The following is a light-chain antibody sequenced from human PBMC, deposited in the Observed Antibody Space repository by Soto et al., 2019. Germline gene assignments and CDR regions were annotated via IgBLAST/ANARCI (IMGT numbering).Light chain of an antibody. Sequence: QSALTQPASVSGSPGQSITISCTGTSSDVGGYNHVSWYQQHPGKAPKLMIYDVSNRPSGVSNRFSGSKSGNTASLTISGLQAEDEADYYCCSYTSSSTLGVFGTGTKLTVL. V-gene: IGLV2-14*01. CDR2: DVS. J-gene: IGLJ1*01. CDR3: CSYTSSSTLGV. CDR1: SSDVGGYNH.